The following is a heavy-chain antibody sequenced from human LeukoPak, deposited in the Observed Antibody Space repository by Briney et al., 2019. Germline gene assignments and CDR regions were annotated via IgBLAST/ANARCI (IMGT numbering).Heavy chain of an antibody. D-gene: IGHD2-21*01. CDR2: IRSKRYDGTT. J-gene: IGHJ4*02. CDR1: GFTFGDYA. CDR3: TSGVACGGDCYPSHYRLDY. Sequence: GGSLRLSCTASGFTFGDYAMTWVRQAPGKGLEWVAFIRSKRYDGTTEYAASVKGRFTISRDDSKSIAYLQMNSLKTEDTAVYFCTSGVACGGDCYPSHYRLDYWGQGSLVTVSS. V-gene: IGHV3-49*04.